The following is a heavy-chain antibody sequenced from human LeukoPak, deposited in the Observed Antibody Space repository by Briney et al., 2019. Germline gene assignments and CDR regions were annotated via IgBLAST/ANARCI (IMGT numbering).Heavy chain of an antibody. CDR1: GFTSSIYA. D-gene: IGHD6-13*01. V-gene: IGHV3-23*01. Sequence: GGSLRLSCAASGFTSSIYAMNWVRQAPGKGLEWVSVIATSGGTTYYADSVKGRFTISSDNSKNTLYLQMNSLRAEDTAVYYCARGDSSNSWYRFDYWGEGALVTVSS. CDR3: ARGDSSNSWYRFDY. J-gene: IGHJ4*02. CDR2: IATSGGTT.